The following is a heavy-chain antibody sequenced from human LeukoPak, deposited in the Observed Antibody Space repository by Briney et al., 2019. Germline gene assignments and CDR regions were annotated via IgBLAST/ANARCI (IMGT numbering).Heavy chain of an antibody. Sequence: PGGSLRLSCAASGFTFSSYAMSWVRQAPGKGLEWVSAISDNGDSTYYPDSVKGRFTISRDNSKNTLYLQMSSLRAEDTAVYYCAKGGGGDYGGNFEYWGQGTLVTVSS. J-gene: IGHJ4*02. CDR2: ISDNGDST. D-gene: IGHD4-23*01. CDR3: AKGGGGDYGGNFEY. CDR1: GFTFSSYA. V-gene: IGHV3-23*01.